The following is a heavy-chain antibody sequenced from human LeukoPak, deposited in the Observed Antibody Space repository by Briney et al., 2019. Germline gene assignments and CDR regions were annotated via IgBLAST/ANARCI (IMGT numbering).Heavy chain of an antibody. CDR3: ARDRKYYFDY. V-gene: IGHV4-59*01. J-gene: IGHJ4*02. Sequence: SETLSLTCTVSGGSITNYYWSWIRQPPGKGLEWIGFSYYNGNTNYNPSLKSRVTISVDMSKNQFSLSLRSVTAADTAVYYCARDRKYYFDYWGQGTLVTVSS. CDR2: SYYNGNT. CDR1: GGSITNYY.